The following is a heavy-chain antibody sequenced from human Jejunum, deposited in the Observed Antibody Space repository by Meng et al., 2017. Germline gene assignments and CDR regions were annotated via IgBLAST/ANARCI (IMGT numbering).Heavy chain of an antibody. CDR2: IYLDSDGT. V-gene: IGHV1-2*06. CDR1: GYSFTNYY. D-gene: IGHD1-7*01. Sequence: ASVKVSCKTSGYSFTNYYMHWVRQAPGQGLEWMGRIYLDSDGTNFAQKFQGRVTMARDTSIRTVYMELSRLTSDDTAVYYCARSRTTYYVDYWGQGTLVTVSS. J-gene: IGHJ4*02. CDR3: ARSRTTYYVDY.